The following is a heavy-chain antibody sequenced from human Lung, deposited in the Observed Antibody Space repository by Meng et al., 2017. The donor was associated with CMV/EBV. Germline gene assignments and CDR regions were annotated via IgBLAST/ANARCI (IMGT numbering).Heavy chain of an antibody. CDR3: TRRRLPQGELDC. D-gene: IGHD2-21*02. CDR1: GLTVSTNY. CDR2: IYVGGDT. Sequence: EVQLVESGXGLSQRGGALRLSGAASGLTVSTNYMSWVRQAPGKGLDWVSAIYVGGDTYYADSVKGRFTLSRDNSKNTLFLQMNSLRVEDTAVYYCTRRRLPQGELDCWGPGTPFTVSS. J-gene: IGHJ4*02. V-gene: IGHV3-53*01.